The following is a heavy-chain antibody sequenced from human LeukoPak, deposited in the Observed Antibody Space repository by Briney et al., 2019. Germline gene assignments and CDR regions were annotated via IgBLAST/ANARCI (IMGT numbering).Heavy chain of an antibody. Sequence: GASVKVSCKASGGTFSSYAISWVRQAPGQGLEWMGGIIPIFGTANYAQKFRGRVTITADKSTSTAYMELSSLRSEDTAVYYCAREGESSSWYDNWFDPWGLGTLVTVSS. CDR1: GGTFSSYA. D-gene: IGHD6-13*01. V-gene: IGHV1-69*06. CDR3: AREGESSSWYDNWFDP. CDR2: IIPIFGTA. J-gene: IGHJ5*02.